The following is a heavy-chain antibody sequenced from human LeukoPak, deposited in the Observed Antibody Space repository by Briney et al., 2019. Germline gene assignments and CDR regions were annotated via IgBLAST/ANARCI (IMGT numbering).Heavy chain of an antibody. CDR3: ASGLELDY. CDR2: IKQDGSEK. J-gene: IGHJ4*02. CDR1: GFTFRSYW. Sequence: PGGSLRLSCAASGFTFRSYWMRWVRQAPGKGLERVANIKQDGSEKNYVDSVKSRFTISRDNAKNSLYLQMNSLRAEDTAVYYCASGLELDYWGQGTLVTVSS. V-gene: IGHV3-7*03.